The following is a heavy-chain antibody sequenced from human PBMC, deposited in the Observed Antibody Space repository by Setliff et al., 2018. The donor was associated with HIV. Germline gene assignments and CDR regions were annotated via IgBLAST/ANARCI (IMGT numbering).Heavy chain of an antibody. Sequence: SETLSLTCTVSDGSFGSDYWTWIRQTPGKGLEWIGYIYYSGSTKYNPSLTSRVTISVDTSRNHFSLELTSVTAADTAVYYCARAEMATIVAFDIWGQGTMVTVSS. D-gene: IGHD5-12*01. J-gene: IGHJ3*02. V-gene: IGHV4-59*01. CDR1: DGSFGSDY. CDR3: ARAEMATIVAFDI. CDR2: IYYSGST.